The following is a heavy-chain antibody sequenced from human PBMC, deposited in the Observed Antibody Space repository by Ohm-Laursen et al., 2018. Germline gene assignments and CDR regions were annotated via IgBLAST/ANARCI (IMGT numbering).Heavy chain of an antibody. CDR3: ARFGDGYGLDI. Sequence: PLRLSCTASTFTFSDYYMSWIRQAPGKGLEWVSYISGSSSSIYYADSVKGRFTISRDNAKNLLYLQMNSLRAEDTAVYYCARFGDGYGLDIWGQGTMVTVSS. V-gene: IGHV3-11*01. CDR1: TFTFSDYY. D-gene: IGHD2-21*01. CDR2: ISGSSSSI. J-gene: IGHJ3*02.